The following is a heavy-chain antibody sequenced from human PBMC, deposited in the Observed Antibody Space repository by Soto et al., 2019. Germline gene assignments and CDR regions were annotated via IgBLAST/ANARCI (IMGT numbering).Heavy chain of an antibody. CDR2: IYSGGST. D-gene: IGHD3-22*01. CDR1: GFTVSSNY. CDR3: ARDRVESGYPEYFQH. Sequence: EVQLVESGGGLIQPGGSLRLSCAASGFTVSSNYMNCVRQAPGKGLEWVSVIYSGGSTYYADSVKGRFTISRDNSKHTLYLQMNSLRAEDTAVYYCARDRVESGYPEYFQHWGQGTLVTVSS. J-gene: IGHJ1*01. V-gene: IGHV3-53*01.